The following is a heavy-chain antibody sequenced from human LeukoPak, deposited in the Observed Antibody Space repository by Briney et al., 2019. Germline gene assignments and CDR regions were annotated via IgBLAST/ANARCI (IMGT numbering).Heavy chain of an antibody. CDR1: GYTFTGYY. CDR2: INPNSGGT. V-gene: IGHV1-2*02. Sequence: VASAKVSCKASGYTFTGYYMHWVRQAPGQGLEWMGWINPNSGGTNYAQKFQGRVTMTRNTSISTAYMELSSLRSEDTAVYYCARGVGIVATISKKHFDYWGQGTLVTVSS. CDR3: ARGVGIVATISKKHFDY. D-gene: IGHD5-12*01. J-gene: IGHJ4*02.